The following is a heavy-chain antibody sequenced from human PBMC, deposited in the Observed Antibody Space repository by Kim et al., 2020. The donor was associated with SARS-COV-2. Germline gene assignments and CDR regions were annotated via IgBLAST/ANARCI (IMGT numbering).Heavy chain of an antibody. CDR1: GFTFSSYA. D-gene: IGHD6-19*01. Sequence: GGSLRLSCAASGFTFSSYAMHWVRQAPGKGLEWVAVISYDGSNKYYADSVKGRFTISRDNSKNTLYLQMNSLRAEDTAVYYCARDPGGQWLAGFDYWGQGTLVTVSS. CDR3: ARDPGGQWLAGFDY. V-gene: IGHV3-30*04. CDR2: ISYDGSNK. J-gene: IGHJ4*02.